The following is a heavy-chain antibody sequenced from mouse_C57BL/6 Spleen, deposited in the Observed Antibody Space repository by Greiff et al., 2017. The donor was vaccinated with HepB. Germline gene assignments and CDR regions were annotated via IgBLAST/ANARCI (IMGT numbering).Heavy chain of an antibody. D-gene: IGHD1-1*01. V-gene: IGHV3-1*01. CDR2: ISYSGST. CDR1: GYSITSGYD. Sequence: EVQLQQSGPGMVKPSQSLSLTCTVTGYSITSGYDWHWIRHFPGNKLEWMGYISYSGSTNYNPSLKSRISITHDTSKNHFFLKLNSVTTEDTATYYCATGGSSRSWFAYWGQGTLVTVSA. J-gene: IGHJ3*01. CDR3: ATGGSSRSWFAY.